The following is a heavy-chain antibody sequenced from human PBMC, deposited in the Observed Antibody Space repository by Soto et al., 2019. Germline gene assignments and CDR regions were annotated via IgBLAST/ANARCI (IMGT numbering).Heavy chain of an antibody. CDR2: ISSSSSTI. Sequence: PGGSLRLSCAASGFTFSSYSMNWVRQAPGKGLEWVSYISSSSSTIYYADSVKGRFTISRDNAKNTLYLQMNSLRVEDTAVYYCARETGYSSGWRQDYWGQGTLVTVSS. V-gene: IGHV3-48*04. D-gene: IGHD6-19*01. J-gene: IGHJ4*02. CDR3: ARETGYSSGWRQDY. CDR1: GFTFSSYS.